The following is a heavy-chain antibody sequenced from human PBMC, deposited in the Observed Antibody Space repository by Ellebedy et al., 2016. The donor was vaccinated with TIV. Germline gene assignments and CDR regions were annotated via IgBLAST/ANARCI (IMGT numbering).Heavy chain of an antibody. J-gene: IGHJ4*02. CDR3: ARLSDGNYGNDF. CDR2: IYYSGTT. Sequence: SETLSLXXTVSGGSISSSSYYWAWIRQPPGKGLEWIGSIYYSGTTHYSPSLRSRVTISVDTSKNQFSLKMTSVTAADTGTYYCARLSDGNYGNDFWGQGTLVTVSS. V-gene: IGHV4-39*01. CDR1: GGSISSSSYY. D-gene: IGHD4-11*01.